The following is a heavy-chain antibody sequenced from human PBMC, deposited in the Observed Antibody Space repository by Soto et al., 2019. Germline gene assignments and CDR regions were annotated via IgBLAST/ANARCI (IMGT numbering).Heavy chain of an antibody. D-gene: IGHD4-4*01. CDR2: ISAYNGNT. Sequence: ASVKVSCKASGYTFTSYGISWARQAPGQGLEWMGWISAYNGNTNYAQKLQGRVTMTTDTSTSTAYMELRSLRSDDTAVYYCARDTPITTVTTVSDGMDVWGQGTTVTVSS. CDR1: GYTFTSYG. CDR3: ARDTPITTVTTVSDGMDV. J-gene: IGHJ6*02. V-gene: IGHV1-18*01.